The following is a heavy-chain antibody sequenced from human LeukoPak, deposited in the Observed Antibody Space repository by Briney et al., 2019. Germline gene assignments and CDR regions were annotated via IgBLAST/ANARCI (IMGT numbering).Heavy chain of an antibody. CDR2: ISGDGDST. CDR1: GFTFSSYA. D-gene: IGHD3-3*01. Sequence: GGSLRLSCAASGFTFSSYAMHWVRQAPGKGLEWVSLISGDGDSTYYADSVWGRFTISRDNSKNSLYLQMNSLRTEDTALYYCAKVWSGTRGYFDYWGQGTLVTVSS. J-gene: IGHJ4*02. V-gene: IGHV3-43*02. CDR3: AKVWSGTRGYFDY.